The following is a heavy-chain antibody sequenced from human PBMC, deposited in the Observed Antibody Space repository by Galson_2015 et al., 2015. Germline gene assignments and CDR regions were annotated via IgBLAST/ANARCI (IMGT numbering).Heavy chain of an antibody. CDR1: GFIFGTQG. J-gene: IGHJ5*01. CDR3: ARGLGSTNKRDHRFDS. Sequence: SLRLSCAASGFIFGTQGMNWVRQAPGKGLEWVSYISSGSSSINYADSVKGRFTIYRDNAQNSLYLQMNNLRDEDTAVYYCARGLGSTNKRDHRFDSWGQGTLVTVSS. CDR2: ISSGSSSI. D-gene: IGHD3-10*01. V-gene: IGHV3-48*02.